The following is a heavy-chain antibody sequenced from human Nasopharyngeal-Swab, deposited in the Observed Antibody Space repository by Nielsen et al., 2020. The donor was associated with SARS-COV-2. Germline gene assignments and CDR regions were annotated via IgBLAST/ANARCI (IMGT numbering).Heavy chain of an antibody. V-gene: IGHV3-74*01. D-gene: IGHD2-15*01. CDR2: INSDGSST. J-gene: IGHJ6*02. CDR1: GFTFSSYW. Sequence: GGFLRLSCAASGFTFSSYWMHWVRQAPGKGLVWVSRINSDGSSTSYADSVKGRFTISRDNAKNTLYLQMNSLRAEDTAVYYCARDRIGVGMDVWGQGTTVTVSS. CDR3: ARDRIGVGMDV.